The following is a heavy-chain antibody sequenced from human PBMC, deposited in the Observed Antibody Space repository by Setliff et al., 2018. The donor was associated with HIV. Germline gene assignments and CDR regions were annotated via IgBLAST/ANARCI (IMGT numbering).Heavy chain of an antibody. CDR1: GGSIISSTYF. CDR3: ARVDRVESAFDI. Sequence: PSETLSLTCPVSGGSIISSTYFWGWIRQPPGKGLECIRNIYYSGSTSYNPSLKSRVTISVDTSKNQFSLKLSSVTAADTAIYYCARVDRVESAFDIWGQGAMVTVSS. D-gene: IGHD2-15*01. J-gene: IGHJ3*02. CDR2: IYYSGST. V-gene: IGHV4-39*01.